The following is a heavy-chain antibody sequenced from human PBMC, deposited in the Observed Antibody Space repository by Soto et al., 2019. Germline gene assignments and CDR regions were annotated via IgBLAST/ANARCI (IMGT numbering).Heavy chain of an antibody. V-gene: IGHV3-33*01. J-gene: IGHJ4*02. CDR1: GFTFSSYG. CDR3: ARDKGGSSGWNLNC. Sequence: PGGSLRLSSAASGFTFSSYGMHWVRQAPGKGLEWVAVIWYDGSNKYYADSVKGRFTISRDNSKNTLYLQMNSLRAEDTAVYYWARDKGGSSGWNLNCWGQGTLVTVSS. D-gene: IGHD6-19*01. CDR2: IWYDGSNK.